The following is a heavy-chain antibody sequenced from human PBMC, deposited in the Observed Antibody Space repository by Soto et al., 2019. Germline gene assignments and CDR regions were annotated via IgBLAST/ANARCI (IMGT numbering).Heavy chain of an antibody. V-gene: IGHV3-23*01. CDR2: ISGSGGST. D-gene: IGHD1-26*01. Sequence: QAGGSLRLSCAASGFTFSSYVMSWVRQAPGKGLEWVSAISGSGGSTYYADSVKGRFTISRDNSKNTLYLQMNSLRAEDTAVYYCAKGGGSYYYYYGMDVWGQGTTVTVSS. CDR1: GFTFSSYV. J-gene: IGHJ6*02. CDR3: AKGGGSYYYYYGMDV.